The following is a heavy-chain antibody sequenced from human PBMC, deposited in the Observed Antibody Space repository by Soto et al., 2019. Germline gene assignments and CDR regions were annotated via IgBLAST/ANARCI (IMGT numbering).Heavy chain of an antibody. V-gene: IGHV3-30*18. Sequence: GGSLRLSCAASGFTFSSYGMHWVRQAPGKGLEWVAVISYDGSNKYYADSVKGRFTISRDNSKNTLYLQMNSLRAEDTAVYYCAKDRGIQLWYYYGMDVWGQGTTVTVSS. CDR1: GFTFSSYG. J-gene: IGHJ6*02. CDR3: AKDRGIQLWYYYGMDV. CDR2: ISYDGSNK. D-gene: IGHD5-18*01.